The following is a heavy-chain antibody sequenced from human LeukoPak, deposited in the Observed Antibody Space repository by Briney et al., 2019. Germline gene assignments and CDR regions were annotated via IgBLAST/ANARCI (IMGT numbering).Heavy chain of an antibody. CDR2: IDHSGRT. CDR1: GYYISSGYF. V-gene: IGHV4-38-2*01. D-gene: IGHD3/OR15-3a*01. J-gene: IGHJ6*04. Sequence: PSETLSLTCAVSGYYISSGYFWGWIRQPPGKGLEWIWSIDHSGRTYYNPSLKSRVTISADTTKNQFSLRLSSVTAADTAVYHCARGTGYLAYYFYAMDVWGKGTTVTVSS. CDR3: ARGTGYLAYYFYAMDV.